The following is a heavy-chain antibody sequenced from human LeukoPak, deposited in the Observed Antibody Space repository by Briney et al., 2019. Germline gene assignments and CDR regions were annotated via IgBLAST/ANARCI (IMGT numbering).Heavy chain of an antibody. D-gene: IGHD5-12*01. J-gene: IGHJ4*02. Sequence: GGSLTLSCEASGFILGTKYMNWLRQTREKGVEGVSNLCRDGNTYYAEPVKGKVPIYKDNSNNTVYLQMDSWRAEDTSVYYCCARTSGPCDFWGRGTQVRVPS. CDR2: LCRDGNT. CDR1: GFILGTKY. CDR3: CARTSGPCDF. V-gene: IGHV3-66*01.